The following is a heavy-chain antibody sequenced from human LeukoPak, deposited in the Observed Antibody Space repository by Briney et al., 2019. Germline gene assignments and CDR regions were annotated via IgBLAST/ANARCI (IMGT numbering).Heavy chain of an antibody. V-gene: IGHV4-31*03. CDR1: GGSISRGGYY. Sequence: SQTLSLTCTVSGGSISRGGYYWSWIRQHPGKGLEWVGYIYYCGSTYYNPSLKSRVTISVDTSKNQFSLKLSSVTAADTAVYYCARVPPFAFYGMDVWGQGTTVTVSS. CDR3: ARVPPFAFYGMDV. D-gene: IGHD2-21*01. J-gene: IGHJ6*02. CDR2: IYYCGST.